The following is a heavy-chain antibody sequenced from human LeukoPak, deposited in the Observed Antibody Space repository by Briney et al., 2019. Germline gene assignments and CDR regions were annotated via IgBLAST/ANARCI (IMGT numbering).Heavy chain of an antibody. CDR1: GYTFTSYG. J-gene: IGHJ4*02. V-gene: IGHV1-18*01. CDR2: ISAYNGNT. Sequence: GASVKVSCKASGYTFTSYGISWVRQAPGQGLEWMGWISAYNGNTNYAQKLQGRVTMTTDTSTSTAYMELRSLRSDDTAVYYCARGSHYDFWSGYYSYYFDYWGQGTLVTVSS. CDR3: ARGSHYDFWSGYYSYYFDY. D-gene: IGHD3-3*01.